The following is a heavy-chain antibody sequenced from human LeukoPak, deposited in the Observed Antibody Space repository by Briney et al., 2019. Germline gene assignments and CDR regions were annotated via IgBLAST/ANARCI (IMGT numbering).Heavy chain of an antibody. CDR2: ISSSSSYI. Sequence: PGGSLRLSCAASGFTFSSYSMNWVRQAPGKGLEWVSSISSSSSYIYYADSVKGRFTISRDNAKNSLYLQMNSLRAEDTAVYYCARDPGSDSGYVLNYFDYWGQGTLVTVSS. V-gene: IGHV3-21*01. CDR3: ARDPGSDSGYVLNYFDY. D-gene: IGHD5-12*01. CDR1: GFTFSSYS. J-gene: IGHJ4*02.